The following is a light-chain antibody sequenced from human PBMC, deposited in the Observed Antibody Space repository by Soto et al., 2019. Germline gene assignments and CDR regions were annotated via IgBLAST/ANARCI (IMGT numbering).Light chain of an antibody. Sequence: DIQLTQSPSFLSASVGDRVTITCRASQGISTYLAWYQQKPGKAPKLLIYDASTLQSGVPSRFSGSGSGTDFTLTISSLQPEDFATYYCLQDYNYPYTFGQGTKLEIK. CDR1: QGISTY. CDR3: LQDYNYPYT. V-gene: IGKV1-9*01. CDR2: DAS. J-gene: IGKJ2*01.